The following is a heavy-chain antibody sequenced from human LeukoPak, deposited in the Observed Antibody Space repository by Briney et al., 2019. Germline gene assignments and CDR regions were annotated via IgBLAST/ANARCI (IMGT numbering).Heavy chain of an antibody. J-gene: IGHJ5*01. CDR1: GFTFSDSY. CDR2: ISSSSHVI. CDR3: AQTGRNNYFDS. Sequence: GGSLRLSCAVSGFTFSDSYMSWIRQAPGKGLDWLACISSSSHVIYYADSVKGRFTISRDNAKNSLYLQLNSLRAEDTAVYYCAQTGRNNYFDSWGQGTLVTVSS. V-gene: IGHV3-11*01.